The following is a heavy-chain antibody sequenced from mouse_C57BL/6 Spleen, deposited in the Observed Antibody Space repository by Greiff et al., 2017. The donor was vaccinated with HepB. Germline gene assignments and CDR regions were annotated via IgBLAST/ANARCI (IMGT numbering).Heavy chain of an antibody. Sequence: EVKLMESGPGLVKPSQSLSLTCSVTGYSITSGYYWNWIRQFPGNKLEWMGYISYDGSNNYNPSLKNRISITRDTSKNQFFLKLNSVTTEDTATYYCARVGTRIFDYWGQGTTLTVSS. CDR3: ARVGTRIFDY. CDR1: GYSITSGYY. V-gene: IGHV3-6*01. J-gene: IGHJ2*01. D-gene: IGHD2-13*01. CDR2: ISYDGSN.